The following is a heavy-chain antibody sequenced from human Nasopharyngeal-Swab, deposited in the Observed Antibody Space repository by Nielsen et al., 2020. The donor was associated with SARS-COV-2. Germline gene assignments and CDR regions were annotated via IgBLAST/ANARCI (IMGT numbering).Heavy chain of an antibody. J-gene: IGHJ4*02. CDR3: ARVGGSYLTDY. V-gene: IGHV3-48*04. CDR1: GFTFSSYW. D-gene: IGHD1-26*01. CDR2: ISSSGSTR. Sequence: GESLKISCAASGFTFSSYWMTWVRQAPGKGLEWVSYISSSGSTRYYADSVKGRFTISRDNAKNSLYLQMNSLRAEDTAVYYCARVGGSYLTDYWGQGTLVTVSS.